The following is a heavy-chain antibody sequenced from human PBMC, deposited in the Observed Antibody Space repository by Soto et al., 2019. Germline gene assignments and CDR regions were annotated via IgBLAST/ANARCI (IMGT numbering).Heavy chain of an antibody. J-gene: IGHJ5*02. V-gene: IGHV3-23*01. D-gene: IGHD6-19*01. Sequence: GGSLRLSCAASGFTFSIYAMSLVRQSPGKGLERVSAISVSGGSTYYADSVKGRFIISRDNSKNTLYLQMNSLRAEDTAVYYCANNPGAGYSSGWYLTNAGSDPWRQGTLVTVSS. CDR2: ISVSGGST. CDR3: ANNPGAGYSSGWYLTNAGSDP. CDR1: GFTFSIYA.